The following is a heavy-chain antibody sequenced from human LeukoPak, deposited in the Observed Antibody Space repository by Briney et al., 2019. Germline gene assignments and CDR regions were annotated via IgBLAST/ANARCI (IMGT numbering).Heavy chain of an antibody. D-gene: IGHD1-26*01. Sequence: GGSLRLSCAAPGFTVSTIYMSWVRQAPGMGLEWVSLIHGDGTTYYADSVKGRFTISRDNSKNTLYLQMNTLRGDDTAVYYCARANRGAFDQWGQGTLVTVSS. V-gene: IGHV3-53*01. CDR3: ARANRGAFDQ. CDR1: GFTVSTIY. CDR2: IHGDGTT. J-gene: IGHJ4*02.